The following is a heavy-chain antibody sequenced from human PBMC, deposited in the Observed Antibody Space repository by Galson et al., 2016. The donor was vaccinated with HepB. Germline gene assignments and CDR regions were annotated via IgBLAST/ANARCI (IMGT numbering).Heavy chain of an antibody. J-gene: IGHJ4*02. Sequence: SVKVSCKASGGIFSSYAMSWVRQAPGKGLEWMGGFDPEDGVTTYTQKFQGRVSFTSDTSASTAYMELSSLRSEDTAVFYCARGSDVTCRGGDCTLDYWGQGTLVTVSS. CDR3: ARGSDVTCRGGDCTLDY. V-gene: IGHV1-69*10. CDR2: FDPEDGVT. CDR1: GGIFSSYA. D-gene: IGHD2-21*02.